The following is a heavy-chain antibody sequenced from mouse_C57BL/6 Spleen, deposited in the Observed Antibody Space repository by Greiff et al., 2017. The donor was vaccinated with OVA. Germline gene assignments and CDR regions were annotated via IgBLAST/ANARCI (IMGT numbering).Heavy chain of an antibody. CDR1: GFTFSDYG. CDR2: ISSGSSTI. J-gene: IGHJ4*01. V-gene: IGHV5-17*01. Sequence: DVMLVESGGGLVKPGGSLKLSCAASGFTFSDYGMHWVRQAPEKGLEWVAYISSGSSTIYYADTVKGRFTISRDNAKNTLFLQMTSLRSEDTAMYYCARGFYYGNAMDYWGQGTSVTVSS. CDR3: ARGFYYGNAMDY. D-gene: IGHD1-1*01.